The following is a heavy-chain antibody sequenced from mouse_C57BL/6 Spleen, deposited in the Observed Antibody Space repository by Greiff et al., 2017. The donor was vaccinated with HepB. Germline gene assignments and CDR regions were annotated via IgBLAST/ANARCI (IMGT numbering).Heavy chain of an antibody. J-gene: IGHJ2*01. CDR3: TAYGNYEGFYFDY. CDR2: IDPETGGT. V-gene: IGHV1-15*01. CDR1: GYTFTDYE. D-gene: IGHD2-1*01. Sequence: QVHVKQSGAELVRPGASVTLSCKASGYTFTDYEMHWVKQTPVHGLEWIGAIDPETGGTAYNQKFKGKAILTADKSSSTAYMELRSLTSEDSAVYYCTAYGNYEGFYFDYWGQGTTLTVSS.